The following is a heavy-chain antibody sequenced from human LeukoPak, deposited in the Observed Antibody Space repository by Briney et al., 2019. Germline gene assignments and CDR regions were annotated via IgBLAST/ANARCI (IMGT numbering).Heavy chain of an antibody. J-gene: IGHJ2*01. V-gene: IGHV1-2*02. Sequence: ASVKVSCKASGYTFTVYYIHWVRQAPGQGPEWMGWINPSRGGTNYAQKFQGRVTMTRDTSISTAYMELSRLRSDDTAVYYCARDYDYVWGSYRHWYFDPWGRGTLVTVSS. D-gene: IGHD3-16*02. CDR1: GYTFTVYY. CDR2: INPSRGGT. CDR3: ARDYDYVWGSYRHWYFDP.